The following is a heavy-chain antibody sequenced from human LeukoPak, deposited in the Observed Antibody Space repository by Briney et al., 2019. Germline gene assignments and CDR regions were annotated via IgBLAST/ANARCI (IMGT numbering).Heavy chain of an antibody. V-gene: IGHV1-69*04. D-gene: IGHD3-22*01. Sequence: GASVKVSCKGSGGTFSSYAISWMRQAPGQGLEWMGRIIPILGIANYAQKFQGRVTITADKSTSTAYMELSSLRSEDTAVYHCASHLYHSDYSGRENYYRMDVWRQGTTVTVSS. J-gene: IGHJ6*02. CDR2: IIPILGIA. CDR3: ASHLYHSDYSGRENYYRMDV. CDR1: GGTFSSYA.